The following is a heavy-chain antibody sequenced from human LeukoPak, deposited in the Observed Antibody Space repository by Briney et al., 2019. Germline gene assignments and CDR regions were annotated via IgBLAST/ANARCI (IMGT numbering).Heavy chain of an antibody. Sequence: SETLSLTCTVSGGSISSYYWSWIRQPPGKGLEWMGYIYYSGSTNYNPSLKSRVTISVDTSKNQFSLKLSSVTAADTAVYYCARESGFYMDVWGKGTTVTISS. CDR2: IYYSGST. D-gene: IGHD5-12*01. J-gene: IGHJ6*03. CDR3: ARESGFYMDV. V-gene: IGHV4-59*01. CDR1: GGSISSYY.